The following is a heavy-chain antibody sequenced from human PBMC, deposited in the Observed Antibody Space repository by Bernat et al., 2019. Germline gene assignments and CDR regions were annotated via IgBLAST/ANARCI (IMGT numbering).Heavy chain of an antibody. Sequence: QVQLVESGGGVVQPGTSLRLSCAASRFTFSTYAMHWVRQAPGKGLEWVALISYDGSTKYFADSVKGRFTISRDNSKNTLYLLMNSLRAEDAAVYYCAREPSGGITIYGTLDYWGQGTLVTVSS. CDR2: ISYDGSTK. CDR1: RFTFSTYA. J-gene: IGHJ4*02. D-gene: IGHD3-3*01. V-gene: IGHV3-30-3*01. CDR3: AREPSGGITIYGTLDY.